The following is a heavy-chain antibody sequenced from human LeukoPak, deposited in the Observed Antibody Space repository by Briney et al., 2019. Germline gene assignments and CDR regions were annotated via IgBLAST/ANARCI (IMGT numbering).Heavy chain of an antibody. Sequence: SETLSLTCTVSGGSISSYYWSWIRQPPGKGLEWIGYIYYSGSTNYNPSLKSRVTISVDTSKNRFSLKLSSVTAADTAVYYCARSNYYDSSGYLYYYFYSMDVWGKGTTVTVSS. V-gene: IGHV4-59*01. D-gene: IGHD3-22*01. J-gene: IGHJ6*03. CDR1: GGSISSYY. CDR2: IYYSGST. CDR3: ARSNYYDSSGYLYYYFYSMDV.